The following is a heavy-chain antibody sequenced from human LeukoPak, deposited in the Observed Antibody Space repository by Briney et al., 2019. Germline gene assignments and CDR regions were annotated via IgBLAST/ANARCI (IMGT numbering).Heavy chain of an antibody. Sequence: PGGSLRLSCAASGFTFSDHYMDWVRQAPGKGLEWVGRTRNKANSYTTEYAASVKGRFTISRDDSKNSLYLQMNSLKTEDTAVYYCAREFYDSSGYTLDYRGQGTLVTVSS. J-gene: IGHJ4*02. D-gene: IGHD3-22*01. V-gene: IGHV3-72*01. CDR3: AREFYDSSGYTLDY. CDR1: GFTFSDHY. CDR2: TRNKANSYTT.